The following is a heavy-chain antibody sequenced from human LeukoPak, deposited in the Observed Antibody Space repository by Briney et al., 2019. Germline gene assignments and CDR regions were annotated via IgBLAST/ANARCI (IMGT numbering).Heavy chain of an antibody. J-gene: IGHJ6*02. CDR3: AKPSPTVTTYYLYYYYGMDV. V-gene: IGHV3-23*01. CDR1: GFTFSSYA. Sequence: SGGSLRLSCAASGFTFSSYAMSWVRQAPGKGREWVSAISGIGGSTYYADSVKGRFTISRDNSKNTLYLQMNSLRAEDTAVYYCAKPSPTVTTYYLYYYYGMDVWGQGTTVTVSS. CDR2: ISGIGGST. D-gene: IGHD4-17*01.